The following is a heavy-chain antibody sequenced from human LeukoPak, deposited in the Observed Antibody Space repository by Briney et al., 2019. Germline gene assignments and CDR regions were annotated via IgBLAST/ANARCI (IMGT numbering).Heavy chain of an antibody. CDR3: ARTSFWSGYYGPHDAFDI. D-gene: IGHD3-3*01. V-gene: IGHV7-4-1*02. CDR2: INTNTGNP. J-gene: IGHJ3*02. Sequence: ASAKVSCKASGYTFTSYAMNWVRQAPGQGLEWMGWINTNTGNPTYAQGFTGRFVFSLDTSVSTAYLQTSSLKAEDTAVYYCARTSFWSGYYGPHDAFDIWGQGTMVTVSS. CDR1: GYTFTSYA.